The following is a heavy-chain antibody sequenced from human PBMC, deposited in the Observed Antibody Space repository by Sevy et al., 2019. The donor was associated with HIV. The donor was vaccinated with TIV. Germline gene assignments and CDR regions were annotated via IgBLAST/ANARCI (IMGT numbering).Heavy chain of an antibody. CDR2: INPSGGST. Sequence: ASVKVSCKASGYTFTSYYMHWVRQAPGQGLEWMGIINPSGGSTSYAQKFQGRVTMTRDTSTSTVYMELSSLRSEDTAGYYCARDGKVNRNDGDGMDVWGQGTTVTVSS. J-gene: IGHJ6*02. D-gene: IGHD1-20*01. CDR1: GYTFTSYY. CDR3: ARDGKVNRNDGDGMDV. V-gene: IGHV1-46*01.